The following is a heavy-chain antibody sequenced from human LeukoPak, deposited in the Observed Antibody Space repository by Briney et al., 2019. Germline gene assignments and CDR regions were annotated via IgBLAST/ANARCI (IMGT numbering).Heavy chain of an antibody. CDR2: ISGSGGST. J-gene: IGHJ4*02. D-gene: IGHD3-22*01. CDR1: GFTYSSYA. V-gene: IGHV3-23*01. CDR3: AKDFLFNYYDSSGYYFDY. Sequence: GGSLRLSCAASGFTYSSYAMSWVRQAPGKGLEWVSAISGSGGSTYYADSVKGRFTISRDNSKNTLYLQMNSLRAEDTAVYYCAKDFLFNYYDSSGYYFDYWGQGTLVTVSS.